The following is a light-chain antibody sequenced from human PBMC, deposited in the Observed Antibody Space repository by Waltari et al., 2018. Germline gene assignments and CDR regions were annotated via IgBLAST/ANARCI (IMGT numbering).Light chain of an antibody. CDR2: KAS. CDR1: QTINNW. J-gene: IGKJ1*01. CDR3: QQFSSFPWT. Sequence: DIQMTQSPSSLSASVGDRVTNTCRTSQTINNWLAWYQQKPGKAPKLLIYKASTLESGVPSRFSGSGSGTEFTLTISSLQPGDFATYYCQQFSSFPWTFGHGTKVEIK. V-gene: IGKV1-5*03.